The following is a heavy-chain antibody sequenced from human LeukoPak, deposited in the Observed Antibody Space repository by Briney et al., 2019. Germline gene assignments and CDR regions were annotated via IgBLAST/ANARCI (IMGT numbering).Heavy chain of an antibody. CDR2: ITGSGGNT. D-gene: IGHD6-13*01. V-gene: IGHV3-23*01. CDR3: AKAASSSWPSYYYGMDV. Sequence: GGSLRLSCAASGFTFRKYWMAWVRQAPGKGLEWVSVITGSGGNTYYADSVKGRFTISKDNSKNTVYLQMSSLRVDDTAVYYCAKAASSSWPSYYYGMDVWGQGTTVTVSS. J-gene: IGHJ6*02. CDR1: GFTFRKYW.